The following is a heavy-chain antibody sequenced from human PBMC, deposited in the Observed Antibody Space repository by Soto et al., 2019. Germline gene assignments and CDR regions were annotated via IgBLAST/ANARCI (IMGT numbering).Heavy chain of an antibody. D-gene: IGHD3-16*01. Sequence: SETLSLTCSISGFSIASSPFYWGWIRLPPGKGLEWIGTAYYSGSAYYNPSLRSRVTISIDKSKNDFSLKLTSVTAADTAVYYCARRPHGGVKGAFDIWDQGTLVTVSS. V-gene: IGHV4-39*02. CDR3: ARRPHGGVKGAFDI. CDR1: GFSIASSPFY. CDR2: AYYSGSA. J-gene: IGHJ1*01.